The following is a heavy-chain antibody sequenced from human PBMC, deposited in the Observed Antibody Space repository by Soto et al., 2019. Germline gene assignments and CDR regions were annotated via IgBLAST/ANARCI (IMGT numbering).Heavy chain of an antibody. V-gene: IGHV3-15*07. CDR1: GLTFGSAW. D-gene: IGHD1-26*01. Sequence: DVQLVESGGGLVEPGGSLRLSCAASGLTFGSAWMSWVRQAPGKGLEWVGRIRSNIDGGTADYAAPVKGRFTISRDDSKTTLYLQMNSLKIEDTGIYYCYSHVALASGTHFETFTWGQGTLVTVSS. CDR2: IRSNIDGGTA. J-gene: IGHJ5*02. CDR3: YSHVALASGTHFETFT.